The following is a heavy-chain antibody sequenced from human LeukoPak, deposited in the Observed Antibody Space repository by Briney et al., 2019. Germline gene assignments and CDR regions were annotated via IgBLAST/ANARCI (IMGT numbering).Heavy chain of an antibody. CDR1: GFTFSSYS. V-gene: IGHV3-21*01. CDR3: ARELDRTPGTTVTTYGY. J-gene: IGHJ4*02. Sequence: PGGSLRLSCAASGFTFSSYSMNWVRQAPGQGLEWVSSISSSSSYIYYADSVKGRFTISRDNAKNSLYLQMNSLRAEDTAVYYCARELDRTPGTTVTTYGYWGQGTLVTVSS. D-gene: IGHD4-17*01. CDR2: ISSSSSYI.